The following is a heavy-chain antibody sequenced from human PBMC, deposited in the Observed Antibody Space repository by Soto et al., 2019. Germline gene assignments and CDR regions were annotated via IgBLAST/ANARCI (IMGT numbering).Heavy chain of an antibody. CDR1: GFTFSSYS. CDR3: ARGASGDFWSGPLKGRTTKAEPKYYYYGMDV. V-gene: IGHV3-21*01. CDR2: ISSSSSYI. J-gene: IGHJ6*02. D-gene: IGHD3-3*01. Sequence: EVQLVESGGGLVKPGGSLRLSCAASGFTFSSYSMNWVRQAPGKGLEWVSSISSSSSYIYYADSVKGRFTISRDNAKNSLYLQMNSLRAEDTAVYYCARGASGDFWSGPLKGRTTKAEPKYYYYGMDVWGQGTTVTVSS.